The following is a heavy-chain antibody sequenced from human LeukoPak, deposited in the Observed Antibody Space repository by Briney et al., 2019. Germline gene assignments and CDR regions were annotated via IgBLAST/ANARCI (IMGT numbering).Heavy chain of an antibody. CDR2: INPNSGGT. Sequence: ASVKVSCKASGYTFTGYYMHWVRQAPGQGLEWMGWINPNSGGTYYAQKFQGRVTMTRNTSISTAYMELSSLRSEDTAVYYCARGGWLVLRYFDYWGQGTQVTVSS. J-gene: IGHJ4*02. V-gene: IGHV1-2*02. D-gene: IGHD3-9*01. CDR3: ARGGWLVLRYFDY. CDR1: GYTFTGYY.